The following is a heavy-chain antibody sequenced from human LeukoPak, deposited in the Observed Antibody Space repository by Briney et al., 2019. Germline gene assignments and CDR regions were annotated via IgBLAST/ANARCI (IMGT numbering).Heavy chain of an antibody. J-gene: IGHJ6*03. V-gene: IGHV3-21*04. CDR2: ISSRSSYV. CDR3: AREGSDWNYYYYMDV. CDR1: GFTFSNYV. D-gene: IGHD6-19*01. Sequence: GGSLRLSCAASGFTFSNYVMNWVRQAPGKGLEWVSSISSRSSYVYYADSVKGRFTISRDNTKNSLYLQMNSLRAEDTAVYYCAREGSDWNYYYYMDVWGKGTTVTISS.